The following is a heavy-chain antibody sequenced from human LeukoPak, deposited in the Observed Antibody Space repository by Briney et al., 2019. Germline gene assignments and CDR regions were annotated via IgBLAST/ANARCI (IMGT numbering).Heavy chain of an antibody. CDR1: GFAFSSYS. D-gene: IGHD3-10*02. Sequence: GGSLRLSCAASGFAFSSYSMNWVRQAPGKGLEWVSSIGSSSSYIYYADSVKGRFTISRDNAKNSLYLQMNSLRAEDTAVYYCAELGITMIGGVWGKGTTVTISS. V-gene: IGHV3-21*01. J-gene: IGHJ6*04. CDR3: AELGITMIGGV. CDR2: IGSSSSYI.